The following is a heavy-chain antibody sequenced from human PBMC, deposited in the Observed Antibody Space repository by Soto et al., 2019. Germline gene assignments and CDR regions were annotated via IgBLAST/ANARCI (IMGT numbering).Heavy chain of an antibody. J-gene: IGHJ4*02. CDR3: ARTSKFDC. D-gene: IGHD6-6*01. V-gene: IGHV4-34*01. Sequence: QVQLQQWGAGLLKPSETLSLTCAVYCGSFRGYYWSWIRQPPGKGLEWIGEINHSGSTNYNPSLRSRVTMSVDTSKNQFSLKLSSVTAADTAVYYCARTSKFDCWGQGTLFTVSS. CDR2: INHSGST. CDR1: CGSFRGYY.